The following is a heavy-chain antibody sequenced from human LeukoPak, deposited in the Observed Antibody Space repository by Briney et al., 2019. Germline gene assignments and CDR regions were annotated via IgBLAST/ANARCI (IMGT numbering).Heavy chain of an antibody. CDR1: GGSISSYY. CDR3: ARSSAGFFMDV. D-gene: IGHD3-3*01. Sequence: PSETLSLTCTVSGGSISSYYWSWIRQPPGKGLERIGYIYYSGSIYYNPSLKSRVTMSVDTSKNQFSLKLSSVTAVDTAVYYCARSSAGFFMDVWGKGTTVTVSS. V-gene: IGHV4-59*04. J-gene: IGHJ6*03. CDR2: IYYSGSI.